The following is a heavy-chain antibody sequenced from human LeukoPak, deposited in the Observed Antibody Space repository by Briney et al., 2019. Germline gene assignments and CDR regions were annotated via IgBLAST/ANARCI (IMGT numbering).Heavy chain of an antibody. J-gene: IGHJ6*03. Sequence: GGSLRLSCPASGFTFSSYAMHWVRQAPGKGLEWVAVISYDGSNKYYADSVKGRFTISRDNSKNTLYLQMNSLRAEDTGVYYCARSATLYYYMDVWGKGTTVTVSS. CDR1: GFTFSSYA. CDR3: ARSATLYYYMDV. V-gene: IGHV3-30*04. CDR2: ISYDGSNK.